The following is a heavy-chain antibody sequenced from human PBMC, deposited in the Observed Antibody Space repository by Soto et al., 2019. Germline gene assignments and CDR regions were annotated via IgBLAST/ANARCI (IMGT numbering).Heavy chain of an antibody. V-gene: IGHV3-30*18. CDR3: VKERTGTWDFDY. Sequence: QVQLVESGGGVVQPGRSLRLSCAASGFTFSSLGMHWVRQAPGKGLEWVAVISYDGSEKYYADSVKGRFTISRDNSKNTLSLQVNSLRAEDTVVYYCVKERTGTWDFDYWGQGTLVTVSS. CDR2: ISYDGSEK. D-gene: IGHD1-26*01. CDR1: GFTFSSLG. J-gene: IGHJ4*02.